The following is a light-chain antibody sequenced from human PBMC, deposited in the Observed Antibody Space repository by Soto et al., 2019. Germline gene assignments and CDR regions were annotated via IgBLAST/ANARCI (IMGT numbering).Light chain of an antibody. J-gene: IGKJ4*01. V-gene: IGKV3-15*01. CDR2: GAS. CDR3: QQYHTWPIT. CDR1: QGVSTK. Sequence: ITQSAATLSVAPGERATFCCRRSQGVSTKLAWYQHKPGQAPRLLISGASTGATGIPARFSGSGSGTEFTLTISSLQSEDCAIYYCQQYHTWPITFGGGTKVDIK.